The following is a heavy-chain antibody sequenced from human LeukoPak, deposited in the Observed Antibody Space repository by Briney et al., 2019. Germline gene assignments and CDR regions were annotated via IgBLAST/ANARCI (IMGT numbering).Heavy chain of an antibody. Sequence: GGTLRLSCAASGFTFSSCEMNWVREAPGKGLEWVSYISSSGSTIYYADSVKGRFTISRDNAKYSLYLQMNSLRAEDTAVYYCASIYGSGSLNFDYWGQGTLVTVSS. V-gene: IGHV3-48*03. D-gene: IGHD3-10*01. CDR2: ISSSGSTI. CDR1: GFTFSSCE. J-gene: IGHJ4*02. CDR3: ASIYGSGSLNFDY.